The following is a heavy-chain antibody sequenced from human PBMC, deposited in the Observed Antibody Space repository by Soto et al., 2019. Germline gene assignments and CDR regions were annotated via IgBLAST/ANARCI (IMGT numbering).Heavy chain of an antibody. CDR1: GFRLSNHF. CDR3: ARPRFRGMDV. J-gene: IGHJ6*02. V-gene: IGHV3-7*03. Sequence: EMHLVESGGGLVQPGGSLRLSCVASGFRLSNHFMNWVRQAPGKGLEWVATIKEDGREKSYVESVEGRFTISRDNAKNSLYLEVSNVRDGDTAVYYCARPRFRGMDVWGQGTTVTVSS. CDR2: IKEDGREK. D-gene: IGHD3-10*01.